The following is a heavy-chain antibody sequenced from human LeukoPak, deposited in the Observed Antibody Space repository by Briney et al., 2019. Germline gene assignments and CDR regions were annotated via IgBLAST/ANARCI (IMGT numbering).Heavy chain of an antibody. CDR3: AEENSGSYYFDY. CDR2: IRYDGSNK. D-gene: IGHD1-26*01. CDR1: GFTFSSYG. V-gene: IGHV3-30*02. Sequence: PGGSLGLSCAASGFTFSSYGMHWVRQAPGKGLEGVAFIRYDGSNKYYADSVKGRFTISRDNSKNTLYLQMNSLRAEDTAVYYCAEENSGSYYFDYWGQGTLVTVSS. J-gene: IGHJ4*02.